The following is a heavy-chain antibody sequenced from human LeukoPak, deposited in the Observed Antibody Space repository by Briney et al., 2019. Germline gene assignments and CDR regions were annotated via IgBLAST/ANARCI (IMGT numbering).Heavy chain of an antibody. D-gene: IGHD1-26*01. Sequence: GGSLRLSCAASGFTFSSYGMHWVRQAPGKGLEWVAVISYDGSNKYYADSVKGRFTISRDNSKNTLYLQMNSLRAEDTAVYYCARDEGELLRYFDYWGQGTLVTVSS. CDR1: GFTFSSYG. CDR3: ARDEGELLRYFDY. CDR2: ISYDGSNK. J-gene: IGHJ4*02. V-gene: IGHV3-30*03.